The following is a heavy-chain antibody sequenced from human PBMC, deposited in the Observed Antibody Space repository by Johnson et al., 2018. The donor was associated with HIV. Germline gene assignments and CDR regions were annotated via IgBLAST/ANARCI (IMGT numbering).Heavy chain of an antibody. V-gene: IGHV3-15*01. CDR1: GFTFSSYA. D-gene: IGHD6-13*01. Sequence: VQLVESVGGVVQPGRSLRLSCAASGFTFSSYAMHWVRQAPGKGLEWVGHIKSKTDGGTTDYAVPVKGRFTISRDDSKKTLDLQMNSLKTEDTAVYYCTKDPRAGAGHDAFDIWGQGTMVTVSS. J-gene: IGHJ3*02. CDR3: TKDPRAGAGHDAFDI. CDR2: IKSKTDGGTT.